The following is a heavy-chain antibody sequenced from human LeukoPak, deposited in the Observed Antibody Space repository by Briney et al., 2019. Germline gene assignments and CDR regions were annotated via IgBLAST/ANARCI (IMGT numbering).Heavy chain of an antibody. V-gene: IGHV3-7*01. CDR3: SPNFWSAYEGF. Sequence: GGSLRLSCAASGFTFSSYWMSWVRQAPGKGLEWVANIKQDGSEKYYVDSVKGRFTISRDNAKNSLYVQMNSLRAEDTAVYYCSPNFWSAYEGFWGQGTLVTVSS. CDR2: IKQDGSEK. D-gene: IGHD3-3*01. CDR1: GFTFSSYW. J-gene: IGHJ4*02.